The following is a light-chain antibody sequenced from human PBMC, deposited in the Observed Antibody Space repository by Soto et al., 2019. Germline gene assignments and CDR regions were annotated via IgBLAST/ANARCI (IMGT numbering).Light chain of an antibody. CDR2: NAS. CDR3: QQYGSSGT. Sequence: ENVFTQCPATLNLTPRDRATLSCRASQSVSSYLAWYQQKPGQPPRLLIYNASNRATGIPDRFSGSGSGTDFTLTISRLEPEDFAVYYCQQYGSSGTSAQGVEVDIK. V-gene: IGKV3-20*01. CDR1: QSVSSY. J-gene: IGKJ1*01.